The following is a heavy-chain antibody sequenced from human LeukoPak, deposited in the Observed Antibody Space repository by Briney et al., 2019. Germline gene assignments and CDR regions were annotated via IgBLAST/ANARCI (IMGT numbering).Heavy chain of an antibody. V-gene: IGHV1-8*03. CDR3: ARPELKSGFYDFDY. CDR2: INPNSGNP. CDR1: LSTFTDYD. J-gene: IGHJ4*02. D-gene: IGHD3-3*01. Sequence: ASVKVSCKASLSTFTDYDISWVRQATGQGLEGVGWINPNSGNPDYERRFYGRVTFTRETSLRAAYMELSGMRSEDTAVYYCARPELKSGFYDFDYWGQGTQVTVSS.